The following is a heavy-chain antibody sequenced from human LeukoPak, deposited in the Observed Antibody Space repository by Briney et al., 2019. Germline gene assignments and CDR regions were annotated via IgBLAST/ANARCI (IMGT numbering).Heavy chain of an antibody. D-gene: IGHD3-10*01. CDR2: ISYDGSNK. J-gene: IGHJ4*02. CDR3: ASSSLAMVRGLEFDY. V-gene: IGHV3-30-3*01. Sequence: GGSLRLSCAASGFTFSSYAMHWVRQAPGKGLEWVAVISYDGSNKYYADSVKGRFTISRDNSKNTLYLQMNSLRAEDTAVYYCASSSLAMVRGLEFDYWGQGTLVTVSS. CDR1: GFTFSSYA.